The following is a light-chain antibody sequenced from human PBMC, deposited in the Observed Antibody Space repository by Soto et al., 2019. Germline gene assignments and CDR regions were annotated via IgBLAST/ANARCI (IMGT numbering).Light chain of an antibody. Sequence: ENVLTQSPATLSLSPGERATLSCRASQSVSSYLAWYQQKPGQAPRLLIYDTSNRATGIPARFSGSGSGTDFTLTIISLEPEDFAVYYCQQRSNWPLTFGQGTRLEIK. CDR1: QSVSSY. CDR3: QQRSNWPLT. V-gene: IGKV3-11*01. CDR2: DTS. J-gene: IGKJ5*01.